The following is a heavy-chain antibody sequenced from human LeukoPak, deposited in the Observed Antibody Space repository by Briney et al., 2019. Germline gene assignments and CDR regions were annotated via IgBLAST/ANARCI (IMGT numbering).Heavy chain of an antibody. CDR2: IISNGGST. CDR3: VNTGSIVVVPAAMSFDY. J-gene: IGHJ4*02. D-gene: IGHD2-2*01. CDR1: GFTFSSYA. Sequence: GGSLRLSCSASGFTFSSYAMHWVRQAPGKGLEYVSAIISNGGSTYYADSVKGRFTISRDNSKNTLYLQMSSLRAEDTAVYYCVNTGSIVVVPAAMSFDYWGQGTLVTVSS. V-gene: IGHV3-64D*06.